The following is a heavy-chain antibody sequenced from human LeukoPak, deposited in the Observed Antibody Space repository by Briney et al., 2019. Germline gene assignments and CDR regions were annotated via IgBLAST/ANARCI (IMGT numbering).Heavy chain of an antibody. J-gene: IGHJ4*02. CDR1: GFTVSSNY. CDR2: ICSGGST. Sequence: GGSLRLSCAASGFTVSSNYMSWVRQAPGKGLEWVSVICSGGSTYYADSVKGRFTISRDNSKNTLYLQMSSLRAEDTAVYYCARDQGNYGDYFDYWGQGTLVTVSS. D-gene: IGHD4-17*01. CDR3: ARDQGNYGDYFDY. V-gene: IGHV3-66*02.